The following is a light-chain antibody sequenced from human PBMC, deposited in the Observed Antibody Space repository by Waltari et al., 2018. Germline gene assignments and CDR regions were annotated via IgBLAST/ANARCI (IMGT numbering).Light chain of an antibody. CDR2: KSS. CDR3: QQYDYYRT. Sequence: DLQMTQSSFALSASIGDRITITFRDSQSIDIWLAWYQQKPGKPPENLSYKSSILQSGVPSRFSGSGSGTEFTLTIANLQPDDSAVYYCQQYDYYRTFGQGTKVEV. CDR1: QSIDIW. J-gene: IGKJ1*01. V-gene: IGKV1-5*03.